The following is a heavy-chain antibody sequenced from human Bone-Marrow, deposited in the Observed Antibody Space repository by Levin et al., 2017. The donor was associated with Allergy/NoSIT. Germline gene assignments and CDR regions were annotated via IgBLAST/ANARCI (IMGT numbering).Heavy chain of an antibody. Sequence: SCVASELIISNYAMSWVRQAPGKGLEWVSVISGNSAHTDYADSVKGRFTISRDNSKNTLYLQMNSLRAEDTAVYYCAKDYVGNPYEYWGQGTLVTVSS. CDR2: ISGNSAHT. CDR3: AKDYVGNPYEY. CDR1: ELIISNYA. V-gene: IGHV3-23*01. D-gene: IGHD4-23*01. J-gene: IGHJ4*02.